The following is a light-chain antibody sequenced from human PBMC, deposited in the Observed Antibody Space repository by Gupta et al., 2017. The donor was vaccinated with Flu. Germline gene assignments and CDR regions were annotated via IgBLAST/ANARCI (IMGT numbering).Light chain of an antibody. CDR1: QNINSY. J-gene: IGKJ3*01. CDR2: AAS. Sequence: PSSRSASVGDTVTITCRASQNINSYLNWYQQEPGKAPELLIYAASSLEIGVPSRFSGSGSGTDFTLTISSLQPEDFATYYCQQSYSTPITFGPGTKVDIK. CDR3: QQSYSTPIT. V-gene: IGKV1-39*01.